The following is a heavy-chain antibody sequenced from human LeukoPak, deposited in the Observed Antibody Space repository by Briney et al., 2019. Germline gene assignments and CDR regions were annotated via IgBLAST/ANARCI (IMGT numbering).Heavy chain of an antibody. Sequence: PGGSLRLSCAVSGITLSNYGMSWVRQAPGKGLEWVAGISGGGGGTNYADSVKGRYTVSRDNPKNTLYLKMHSLRAEDTAVYFCAKRGVVVRVILVGFHKEANYFDSWGQGALVTVSS. CDR3: AKRGVVVRVILVGFHKEANYFDS. V-gene: IGHV3-23*01. CDR1: GITLSNYG. J-gene: IGHJ4*02. D-gene: IGHD2-21*01. CDR2: ISGGGGGT.